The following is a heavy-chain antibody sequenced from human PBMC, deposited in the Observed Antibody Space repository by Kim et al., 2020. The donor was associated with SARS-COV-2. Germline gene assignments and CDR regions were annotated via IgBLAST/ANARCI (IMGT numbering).Heavy chain of an antibody. Sequence: GGSLRLSCSASGFTFSSYAMHWVRQAPGKGLEYVSAISSNGGSTYYADSVKGRFTISRDNSKNTLYLQMSSLRAEDTAVYYCVKDPPRLFGDPGDHYYGMDVWGQGTTVTVSS. CDR3: VKDPPRLFGDPGDHYYGMDV. CDR1: GFTFSSYA. D-gene: IGHD3-10*01. J-gene: IGHJ6*02. CDR2: ISSNGGST. V-gene: IGHV3-64D*06.